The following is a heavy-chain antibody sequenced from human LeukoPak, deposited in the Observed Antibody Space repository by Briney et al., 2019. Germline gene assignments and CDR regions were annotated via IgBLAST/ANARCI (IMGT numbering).Heavy chain of an antibody. CDR1: GFTFSSYS. CDR3: TTPTGPAVIIDY. CDR2: ISSSRSTI. Sequence: GGSLRLSCAASGFTFSSYSMNWVRQAPGKGLEWVSYISSSRSTIYYADSVKGRFTISRDNSKNTLYLEMNSLRAEDTAVYYCTTPTGPAVIIDYWGPGTLVTVSS. D-gene: IGHD2-2*01. J-gene: IGHJ4*02. V-gene: IGHV3-48*01.